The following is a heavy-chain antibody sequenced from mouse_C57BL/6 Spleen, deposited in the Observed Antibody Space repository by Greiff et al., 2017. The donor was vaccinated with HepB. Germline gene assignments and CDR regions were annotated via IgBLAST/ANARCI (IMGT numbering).Heavy chain of an antibody. J-gene: IGHJ3*01. V-gene: IGHV14-2*01. CDR1: GFNIKDYY. D-gene: IGHD1-1*01. CDR3: ARTMYYGSSPGWFAY. Sequence: VQLQQSGAELVKPGASVKLSCTASGFNIKDYYMHWVKQRTEQGLEWIGRIDPEDRETKYAPKFQGKATITADTSSITAYLQLSSLTSEDTAVYYGARTMYYGSSPGWFAYWGQGTLVTVSA. CDR2: IDPEDRET.